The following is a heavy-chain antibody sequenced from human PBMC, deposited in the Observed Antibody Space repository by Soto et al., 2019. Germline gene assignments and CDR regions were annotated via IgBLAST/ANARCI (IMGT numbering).Heavy chain of an antibody. CDR1: GFTFSSYS. Sequence: GGSLRLSCAASGFTFSSYSMNWVRQAPGKGLEWVSYISSSSSTIYYEDSVKGRFTISRDNAKNSLYLQMNSLRDEDTAVYYCAGPNAMDLEYYYGSGITPVAFDIWGQGTMVTVSS. CDR2: ISSSSSTI. V-gene: IGHV3-48*02. D-gene: IGHD3-10*01. J-gene: IGHJ3*02. CDR3: AGPNAMDLEYYYGSGITPVAFDI.